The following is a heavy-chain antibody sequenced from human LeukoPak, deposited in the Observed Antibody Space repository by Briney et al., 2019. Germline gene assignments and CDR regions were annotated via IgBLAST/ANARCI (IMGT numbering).Heavy chain of an antibody. CDR2: INYSGST. V-gene: IGHV4-39*01. Sequence: PSETLSLTCTVSGGSISSSGYSWGWIRQPPGKGLEWIGNINYSGSTYYNPSLKSRVTIFVDTSKSQFSLKVTSVTAADTAVYFCARRVTGDLRRFDYWGQGTLVTVSS. D-gene: IGHD7-27*01. J-gene: IGHJ4*02. CDR3: ARRVTGDLRRFDY. CDR1: GGSISSSGYS.